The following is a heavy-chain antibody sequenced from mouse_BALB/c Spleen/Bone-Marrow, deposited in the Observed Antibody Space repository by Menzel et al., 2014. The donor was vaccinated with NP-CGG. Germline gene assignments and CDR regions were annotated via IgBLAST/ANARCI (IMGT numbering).Heavy chain of an antibody. CDR3: ARGIRNYFDY. CDR2: ILPGSGST. J-gene: IGHJ2*01. Sequence: VQLQQSGAELMKPGASVKISCKATGYTFSSYCIEFIKQRPGHGLEWVGEILPGSGSTHYNEKFKGRATFTADTSSNTAYMQLSSLTSEDSAVYYCARGIRNYFDYWGQGTTLTVSS. D-gene: IGHD3-2*02. V-gene: IGHV1-9*01. CDR1: GYTFSSYC.